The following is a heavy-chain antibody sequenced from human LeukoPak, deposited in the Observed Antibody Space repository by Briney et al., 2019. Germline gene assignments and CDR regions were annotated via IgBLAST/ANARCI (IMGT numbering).Heavy chain of an antibody. J-gene: IGHJ3*02. Sequence: PGGSLRLSCAVSGFTFSTYWMTWVRQAPGKGLEWVANIKQYGSEKYYVDSVKGRFTISRDNAKNSLYLQMNSLRAEDTAVYYCARQVDCSGGSCYYDAFDIWGQGTMVTVSS. V-gene: IGHV3-7*01. CDR3: ARQVDCSGGSCYYDAFDI. D-gene: IGHD2-15*01. CDR2: IKQYGSEK. CDR1: GFTFSTYW.